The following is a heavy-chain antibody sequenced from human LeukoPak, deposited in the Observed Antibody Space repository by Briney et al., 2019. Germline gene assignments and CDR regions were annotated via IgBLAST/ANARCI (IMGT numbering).Heavy chain of an antibody. J-gene: IGHJ6*02. D-gene: IGHD3-10*02. Sequence: PGGSLRLSCEASGFTFSAYAMTWVRQAPGKGLEWVSSIGSDKKPQYSESVKGRFAISRDNSKSMLFLQLNSLRAEDTALYYCARDLHYYVAMAVWGQGTTVTVSS. V-gene: IGHV3-23*01. CDR2: IGSDKKP. CDR1: GFTFSAYA. CDR3: ARDLHYYVAMAV.